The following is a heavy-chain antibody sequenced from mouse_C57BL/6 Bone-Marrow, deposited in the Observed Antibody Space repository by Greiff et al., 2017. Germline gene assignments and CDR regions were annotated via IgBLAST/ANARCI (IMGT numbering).Heavy chain of an antibody. V-gene: IGHV5-4*03. CDR2: ISDGGSYT. Sequence: EVKLMESGGGLVKPGGSLKLSCAASGFTFSSYAMSWVRQTPEKRLEWVATISDGGSYTYYPDNVKGRFTISRDNAKNNLYLQMSHLKSEDTAMYYCATYYSNYGGDYWGQGTTLTVSS. CDR1: GFTFSSYA. J-gene: IGHJ2*01. D-gene: IGHD2-5*01. CDR3: ATYYSNYGGDY.